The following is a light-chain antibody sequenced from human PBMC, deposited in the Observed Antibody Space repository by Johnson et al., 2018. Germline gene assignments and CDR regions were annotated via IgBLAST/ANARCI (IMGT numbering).Light chain of an antibody. CDR2: ENN. CDR3: GTWDSSLSPGNV. V-gene: IGLV1-51*02. Sequence: QSVLTQPPSVSAAPGQKVTISCSGSSSNIGNNYVSWYQQLPGTAPKLLIYENNKRPSGIPDRFSGSKSGTSATLGITGLQTGDEADYYCGTWDSSLSPGNVFGTVTKVTVL. J-gene: IGLJ1*01. CDR1: SSNIGNNY.